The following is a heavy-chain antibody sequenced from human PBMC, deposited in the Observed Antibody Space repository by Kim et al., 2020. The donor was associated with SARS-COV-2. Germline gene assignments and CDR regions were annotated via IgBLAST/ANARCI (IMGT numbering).Heavy chain of an antibody. CDR3: ARDSGNSYGAYYGMDV. CDR1: GFTFSDYY. CDR2: ISSSSSYT. J-gene: IGHJ6*02. D-gene: IGHD5-18*01. V-gene: IGHV3-11*06. Sequence: GGSLRLSCAASGFTFSDYYMSWIRQAPGKGLEWVSYISSSSSYTNYADSVKGRFTISRDNAKNSLYLQMNSLRAEDTAVYYCARDSGNSYGAYYGMDVWGQGTTVTVSS.